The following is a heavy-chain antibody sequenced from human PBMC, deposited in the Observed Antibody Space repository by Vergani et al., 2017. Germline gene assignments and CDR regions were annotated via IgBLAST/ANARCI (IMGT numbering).Heavy chain of an antibody. CDR2: ISAYNGNT. CDR1: GYTFTSYG. CDR3: ARVVPRRYSYVYYYGMDV. Sequence: QVQLVQSGAVVKKPGASVKVSCKASGYTFTSYGISWLRQAPGQGLEWMGWISAYNGNTNYAQKLQGRVTMTTDTSTSTAYMELRSLRSDDTAVYYCARVVPRRYSYVYYYGMDVWGQGTTVTVSS. D-gene: IGHD5-18*01. V-gene: IGHV1-18*01. J-gene: IGHJ6*02.